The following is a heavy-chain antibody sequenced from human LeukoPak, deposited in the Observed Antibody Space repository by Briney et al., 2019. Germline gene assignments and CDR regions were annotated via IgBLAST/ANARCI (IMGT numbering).Heavy chain of an antibody. V-gene: IGHV3-48*01. CDR2: ISSSGGTI. D-gene: IGHD5-18*01. CDR1: GFSFSSNS. J-gene: IGHJ5*02. Sequence: PGGSLRLSCAASGFSFSSNSMNWVRQPPGKGLEWVSYISSSGGTIYYKDSVKGRFTISRDNAKNSLYLQMNSLRAEDTAVYYCARGGYSYDYDNLWFDPWGQGTLVTVSS. CDR3: ARGGYSYDYDNLWFDP.